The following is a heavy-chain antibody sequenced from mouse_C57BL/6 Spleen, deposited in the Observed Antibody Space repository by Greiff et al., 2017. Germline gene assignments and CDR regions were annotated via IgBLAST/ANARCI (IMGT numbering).Heavy chain of an antibody. CDR2: ISSGSSTI. D-gene: IGHD1-1*01. CDR1: GFTFSDYG. Sequence: EVQLMESGGGLVKPGGSLKLSCAASGFTFSDYGMHWVRQAPEKGLEWVAYISSGSSTIYYADTVKGRVTISRDNAKSTLFLQMTSLRSEDTAMYYCARETTVVRDFDYWGQGTTLTVSS. CDR3: ARETTVVRDFDY. J-gene: IGHJ2*01. V-gene: IGHV5-17*01.